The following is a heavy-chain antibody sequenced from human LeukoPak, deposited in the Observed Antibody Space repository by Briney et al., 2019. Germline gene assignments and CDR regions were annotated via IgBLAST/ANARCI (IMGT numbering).Heavy chain of an antibody. CDR2: ISGSGGST. J-gene: IGHJ4*02. CDR3: AKVADSGSYPYYFDY. D-gene: IGHD1-26*01. Sequence: GGSLRLSCATSGFTFKNYAMSWVRQAPGKGLEWVSAISGSGGSTYYADSVKGRFTISRDNSKNTLYLQMNSLRAEDTAVYYCAKVADSGSYPYYFDYWGQGTLVTVSS. CDR1: GFTFKNYA. V-gene: IGHV3-23*01.